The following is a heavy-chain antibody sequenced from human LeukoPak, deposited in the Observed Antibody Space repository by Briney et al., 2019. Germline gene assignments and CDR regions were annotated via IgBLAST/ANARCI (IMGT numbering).Heavy chain of an antibody. CDR1: GFTFSSDS. D-gene: IGHD2/OR15-2a*01. J-gene: IGHJ1*01. Sequence: GGSLRLSCAASGFTFSSDSMNWVRQAPGEGREWVSAISGSGGSTYYADSVKGRFTISRDNSKNTLYLQMHSLRAEETAVYYCAKDFSAHGRLDYFPHWRQGTLVRVPP. CDR3: AKDFSAHGRLDYFPH. CDR2: ISGSGGST. V-gene: IGHV3-23*01.